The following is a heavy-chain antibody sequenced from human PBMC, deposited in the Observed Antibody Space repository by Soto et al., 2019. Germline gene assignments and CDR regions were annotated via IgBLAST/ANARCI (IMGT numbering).Heavy chain of an antibody. D-gene: IGHD3-22*01. Sequence: SETLSLTCTVSGGSISSGGYYWSWIRQHPGKGLEWIGYIYYSGSTYYNPSLKSRVTISVDTSKNQFSLKLSSVTAADTAVYYCVRAIVVVTPLPHGMAVWGQGTTVTVSS. CDR1: GGSISSGGYY. J-gene: IGHJ6*02. V-gene: IGHV4-31*03. CDR3: VRAIVVVTPLPHGMAV. CDR2: IYYSGST.